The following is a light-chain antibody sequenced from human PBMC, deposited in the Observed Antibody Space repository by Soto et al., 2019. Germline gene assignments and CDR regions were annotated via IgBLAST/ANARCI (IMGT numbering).Light chain of an antibody. CDR2: GAS. Sequence: DIQMTQSPSTLSASVGDRVTITCRASQSISSWLAWYQQKPGQAPTLLIYGASIRAAGIPDRFSGSGSGTEFTLTISSLQPDDFATYYCQHYNSYSEAFGQGTKVDIK. CDR1: QSISSW. CDR3: QHYNSYSEA. V-gene: IGKV1-5*01. J-gene: IGKJ1*01.